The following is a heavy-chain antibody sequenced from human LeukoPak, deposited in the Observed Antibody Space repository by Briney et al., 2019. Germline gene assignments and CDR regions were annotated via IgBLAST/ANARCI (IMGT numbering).Heavy chain of an antibody. D-gene: IGHD2-2*01. CDR3: ARAGVGCSSTSCYGMDV. V-gene: IGHV1-2*02. J-gene: IGHJ6*04. Sequence: ASVKVSRKASGYTFTGYYMHWVRQAPGQGLEWMGWINPNSGGTNYAQKFQGRVTMTRDTSISTAYMELSRLRSDDTAVYYCARAGVGCSSTSCYGMDVWGKGTTVTISS. CDR1: GYTFTGYY. CDR2: INPNSGGT.